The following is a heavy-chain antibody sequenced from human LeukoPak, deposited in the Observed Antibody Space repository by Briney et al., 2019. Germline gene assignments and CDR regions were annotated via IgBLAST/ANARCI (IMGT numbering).Heavy chain of an antibody. CDR1: GGSISSYY. CDR2: GYISGTT. Sequence: SETLSLTCTVSGGSISSYYWSWIRQPAGKGLEWIGRGYISGTTNYNPSPKSRVTMSIDTSKNQFSLKLSSVTAADTAVYYCARDSPPYGTMVRGVIVPYYYYYMDVWGKGTTVTVSS. V-gene: IGHV4-4*07. CDR3: ARDSPPYGTMVRGVIVPYYYYYMDV. D-gene: IGHD3-10*01. J-gene: IGHJ6*03.